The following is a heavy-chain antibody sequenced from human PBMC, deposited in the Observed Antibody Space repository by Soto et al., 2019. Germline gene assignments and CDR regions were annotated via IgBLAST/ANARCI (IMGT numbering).Heavy chain of an antibody. D-gene: IGHD3-10*01. J-gene: IGHJ6*02. V-gene: IGHV3-21*01. CDR1: GFTFSSYS. CDR3: ARDPLGSNVGFGYYYYGMDV. CDR2: ISSSSSYI. Sequence: GGSLRLSCAASGFTFSSYSRNWVRQAPGKGLEWVSSISSSSSYIYYADSVKGRFTISRDNAKNSLYLQMNSLRAEDTAVYYCARDPLGSNVGFGYYYYGMDVWGQGTTVTVSS.